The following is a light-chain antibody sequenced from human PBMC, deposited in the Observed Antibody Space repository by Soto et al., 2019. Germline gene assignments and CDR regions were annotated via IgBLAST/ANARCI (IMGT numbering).Light chain of an antibody. J-gene: IGKJ2*01. CDR1: QSVSSSY. CDR3: QQYGSSYT. Sequence: EIVLTQSPGTLSLSPGERATLSCRASQSVSSSYLAWYQQKPGQAPRLLIYGASSRATGIPDRFSGRRSGTDFTLTISRLEPEDFAVYYCQQYGSSYTFGQGTKLEIK. V-gene: IGKV3-20*01. CDR2: GAS.